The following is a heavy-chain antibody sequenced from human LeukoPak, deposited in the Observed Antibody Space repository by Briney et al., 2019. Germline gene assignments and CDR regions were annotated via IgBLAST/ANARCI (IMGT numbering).Heavy chain of an antibody. CDR2: MNPNSGNT. V-gene: IGHV1-8*01. D-gene: IGHD3-22*01. CDR1: GYTFTSYD. Sequence: GASVKVSCKASGYTFTSYDINWVRQATGQGLEWMGWMNPNSGNTGYAQKFQGRVTMTRNTSISTAYMELSSLRSEDTAVYYCARAEYYDKDFDYWGQGTLVTVSS. J-gene: IGHJ4*02. CDR3: ARAEYYDKDFDY.